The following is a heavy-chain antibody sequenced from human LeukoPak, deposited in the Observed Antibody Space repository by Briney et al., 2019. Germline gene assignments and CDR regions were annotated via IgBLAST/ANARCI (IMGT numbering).Heavy chain of an antibody. J-gene: IGHJ4*02. V-gene: IGHV4-34*01. CDR1: GGSFSGYY. Sequence: SETLSLTCAVYGGSFSGYYWSWIRQPPGKGLEWIGEINHSGSTNYNPSLKSRVTISVDTSKNQFSLKLSSVTDADTAVYYCARGYPPYDYVWGSYRHRGYFDYWGQGTLVTVSS. D-gene: IGHD3-16*02. CDR3: ARGYPPYDYVWGSYRHRGYFDY. CDR2: INHSGST.